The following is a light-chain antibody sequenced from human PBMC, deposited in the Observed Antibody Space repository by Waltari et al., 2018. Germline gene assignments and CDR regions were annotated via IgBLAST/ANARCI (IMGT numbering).Light chain of an antibody. J-gene: IGKJ4*01. CDR2: DAS. CDR1: QSVSSY. Sequence: VMTQSPLSLTVTLGQSASISCRASQSVSSYFAWYQQKPGQAPRLLIYDASNRATGIPARFSGSGSGTDFTLTISSLEPEDFAVYYCQQRLNWPLTFGGGTKVEI. CDR3: QQRLNWPLT. V-gene: IGKV3-11*01.